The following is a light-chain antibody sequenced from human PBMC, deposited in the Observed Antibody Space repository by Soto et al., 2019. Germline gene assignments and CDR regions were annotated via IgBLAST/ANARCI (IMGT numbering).Light chain of an antibody. CDR1: ESLVHSDGNTY. Sequence: DIVMTQTPLSSPVTLGQPASISCRSNESLVHSDGNTYLNWLQKRSGQPPRLLIYKTSDRFSGVPDRFRGSGAGTEFTLAISRVEPEDVGVYYCMQATQFPWTFGQGTKVEVK. J-gene: IGKJ1*01. CDR3: MQATQFPWT. CDR2: KTS. V-gene: IGKV2-24*01.